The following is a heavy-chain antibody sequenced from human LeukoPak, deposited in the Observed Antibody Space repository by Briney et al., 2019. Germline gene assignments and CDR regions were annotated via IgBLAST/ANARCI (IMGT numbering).Heavy chain of an antibody. J-gene: IGHJ6*02. D-gene: IGHD4/OR15-4a*01. CDR2: ISYDGSNK. CDR3: ARDVLGMDV. CDR1: GFTFSSYA. V-gene: IGHV3-30-3*01. Sequence: GGSLRLSCAASGFTFSSYAMRWVRQAPGKGLEWVAVISYDGSNKYYADSVKGRFTISRDNSKNTLYMQMNSPRAEDTAVYYCARDVLGMDVWGQGTTVTVSS.